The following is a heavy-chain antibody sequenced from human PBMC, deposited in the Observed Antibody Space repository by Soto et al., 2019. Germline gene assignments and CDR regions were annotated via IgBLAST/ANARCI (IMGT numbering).Heavy chain of an antibody. J-gene: IGHJ4*02. CDR2: VYYSGTT. V-gene: IGHV4-61*01. D-gene: IGHD4-17*01. Sequence: SETLSLTCSVSGGSVSDKTYYWSWIRQPPGKRLEWIGYVYYSGTTNYNPSLKSRVTISVDLSKNRFSLRLSSATTADTALYYCARTTAVPNTLRSRYFFDYWGQGTLVTVSS. CDR1: GGSVSDKTYY. CDR3: ARTTAVPNTLRSRYFFDY.